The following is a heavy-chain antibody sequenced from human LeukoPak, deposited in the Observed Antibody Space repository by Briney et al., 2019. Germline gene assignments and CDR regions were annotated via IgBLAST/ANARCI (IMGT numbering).Heavy chain of an antibody. CDR2: INHSGST. V-gene: IGHV4-34*01. CDR1: GGSFSVYY. CDR3: ARGGRRYFDL. J-gene: IGHJ2*01. Sequence: SETLSLTCAVYGGSFSVYYWSWIRQPPGKGLEWIGEINHSGSTNYNPSLKSRVTISVDTSKNQFSLKLSSVTAADTAVYYCARGGRRYFDLRGRGTLVTVSS.